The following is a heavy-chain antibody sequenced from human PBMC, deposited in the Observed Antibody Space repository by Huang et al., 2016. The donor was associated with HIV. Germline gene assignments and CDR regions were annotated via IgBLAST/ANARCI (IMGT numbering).Heavy chain of an antibody. Sequence: EVQLVESGGGLVKPGGSLRLSCAASGFTLSSYWMHWVRKAPGKGLVWVSRINGDGSSTNYADSVKGRFTISRDNAKNTLYVQVNSLRAEDTAVYYCARGTRLTGLWYFDLWGRGTLVMVSS. J-gene: IGHJ2*01. CDR3: ARGTRLTGLWYFDL. CDR2: INGDGSST. V-gene: IGHV3-74*01. D-gene: IGHD7-27*01. CDR1: GFTLSSYW.